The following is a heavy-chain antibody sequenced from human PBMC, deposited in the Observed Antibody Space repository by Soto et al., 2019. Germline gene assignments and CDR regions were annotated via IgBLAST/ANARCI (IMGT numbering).Heavy chain of an antibody. CDR1: GFTFRTYA. J-gene: IGHJ6*02. Sequence: PGGSLRLSCAASGFTFRTYAMHWVRQAPGKGLEWVAVIWYDGSNKYYADSVRGRFTISRDNSKNTLYLQMNSLRAEDTAVYYCARDRGIAAVYYYYYGMDVWGQGTTVTVS. CDR2: IWYDGSNK. D-gene: IGHD6-13*01. CDR3: ARDRGIAAVYYYYYGMDV. V-gene: IGHV3-33*08.